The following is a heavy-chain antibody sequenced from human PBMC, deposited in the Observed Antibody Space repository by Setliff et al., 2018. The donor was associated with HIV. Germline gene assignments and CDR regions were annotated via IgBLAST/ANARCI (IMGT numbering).Heavy chain of an antibody. J-gene: IGHJ6*03. V-gene: IGHV4-4*02. CDR1: GGSISSANW. Sequence: SETLSLTCAISGGSISSANWWTWVRQPPGKGLECIGETYHTGSTYYNPSLKSRVTISVDTSKNQFSLKLSSVTAADTAVYYCARHFGCGSGSYPYYYYMDVWGKGTTVTVSS. CDR3: ARHFGCGSGSYPYYYYMDV. D-gene: IGHD3-10*01. CDR2: TYHTGST.